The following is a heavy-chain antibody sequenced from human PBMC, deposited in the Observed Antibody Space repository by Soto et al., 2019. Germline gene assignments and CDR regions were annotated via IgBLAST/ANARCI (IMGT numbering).Heavy chain of an antibody. J-gene: IGHJ1*01. CDR2: ISAYNGNT. D-gene: IGHD1-26*01. CDR1: GYTFTSYG. CDR3: ARAVIVGATGDDEYFQH. Sequence: QVQLVQSGAEVKKPGASVKVSCKASGYTFTSYGISWVRQAPGQGLEWMGWISAYNGNTNYAQKLQGRVTMTTDTSTSTAYMELRSLRSDDTAVYYRARAVIVGATGDDEYFQHWGQGTLVTVSS. V-gene: IGHV1-18*04.